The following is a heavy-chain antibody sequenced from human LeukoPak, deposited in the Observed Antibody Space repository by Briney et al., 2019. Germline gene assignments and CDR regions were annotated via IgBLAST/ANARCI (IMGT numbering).Heavy chain of an antibody. CDR2: ISGSGGST. Sequence: GGSLRLSCAASGFTFSSYAMSWVRQAPGKGLEWVSAISGSGGSTYYADSAKGRFTISRDNSKNTLYLQMNSLRAEDTAVYSCAKDVCTSPRCLLYFDSWGQGTLVTVSS. V-gene: IGHV3-23*01. CDR1: GFTFSSYA. D-gene: IGHD2-8*01. J-gene: IGHJ4*02. CDR3: AKDVCTSPRCLLYFDS.